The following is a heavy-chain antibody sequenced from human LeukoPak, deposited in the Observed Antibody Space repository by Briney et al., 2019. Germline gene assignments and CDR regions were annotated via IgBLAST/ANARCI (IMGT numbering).Heavy chain of an antibody. V-gene: IGHV1-18*01. CDR3: ARSNVNGIAAAPAVY. Sequence: ASVKVSCKASGYTFTSYGISWVRQAPGQGLEWMGWISAYNGNTNYAQKLQGRVTMTTDTSTSTAYMELRSLRSDDTAVYYCARSNVNGIAAAPAVYWGQGTLVTVSS. CDR2: ISAYNGNT. CDR1: GYTFTSYG. J-gene: IGHJ4*02. D-gene: IGHD6-13*01.